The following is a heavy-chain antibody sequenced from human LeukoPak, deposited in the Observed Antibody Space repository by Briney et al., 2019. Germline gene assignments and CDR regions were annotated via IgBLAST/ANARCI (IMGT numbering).Heavy chain of an antibody. CDR3: ARDRGYSSSFDDY. V-gene: IGHV1-3*01. D-gene: IGHD6-13*01. Sequence: ASVKVSCKASGYTFTSYAMHWVRQAPGQRLEWMGWINAGNSNTKYSQKFQGRVTITRDTSASTAYMELSSLRSEDTAVYYCARDRGYSSSFDDYWGQGTLVTVSS. J-gene: IGHJ4*02. CDR1: GYTFTSYA. CDR2: INAGNSNT.